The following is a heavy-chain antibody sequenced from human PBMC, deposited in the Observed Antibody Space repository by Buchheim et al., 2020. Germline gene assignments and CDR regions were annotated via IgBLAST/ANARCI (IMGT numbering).Heavy chain of an antibody. CDR3: ARDYITYGSIDFGH. J-gene: IGHJ5*02. Sequence: EVQLVESGGGLVQPGGSLRLSCAASGFTFRTYWMSWVRQAPGKGLEWVANIKEDGSIKYYVDPVQGRFTISRDNAKDSLYLQMNSLRVEDTAVYYCARDYITYGSIDFGHWGQGTL. CDR2: IKEDGSIK. CDR1: GFTFRTYW. V-gene: IGHV3-7*01. D-gene: IGHD3-10*01.